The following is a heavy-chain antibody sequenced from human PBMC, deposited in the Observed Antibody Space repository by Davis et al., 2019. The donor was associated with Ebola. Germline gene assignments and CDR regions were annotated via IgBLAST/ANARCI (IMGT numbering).Heavy chain of an antibody. Sequence: PGGSLRLSCAASGFTFSSYAMHWVRQAPGKGLEWVAVISYDGSNKYYADSVKGRFTISRDNSKNTLYLQMSSLRAEDTAVYYCARDLDIVVVIAARRLDYWGQGTLVTVSS. CDR2: ISYDGSNK. CDR3: ARDLDIVVVIAARRLDY. J-gene: IGHJ4*02. V-gene: IGHV3-30-3*01. CDR1: GFTFSSYA. D-gene: IGHD2-15*01.